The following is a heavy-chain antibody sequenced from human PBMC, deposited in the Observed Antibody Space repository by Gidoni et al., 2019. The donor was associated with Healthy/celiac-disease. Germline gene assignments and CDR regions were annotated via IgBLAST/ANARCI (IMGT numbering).Heavy chain of an antibody. D-gene: IGHD3-22*01. CDR1: GVTFSSYG. CDR2: ISYDGSNK. J-gene: IGHJ4*02. V-gene: IGHV3-30*18. Sequence: QVQLVESGGGVVQPGGSVRLSCAAAGVTFSSYGMHWVRQAPGKGLEWVAVISYDGSNKYYADSVKGRFTISRDISKNPLYLQMNSLRAEDTAVYYCAKDVGGYSFFDYWGQGTLVTVSS. CDR3: AKDVGGYSFFDY.